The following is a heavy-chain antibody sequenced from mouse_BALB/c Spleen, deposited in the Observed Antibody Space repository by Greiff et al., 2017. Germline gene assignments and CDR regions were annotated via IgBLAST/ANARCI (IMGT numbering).Heavy chain of an antibody. CDR3: AKPQRGFAY. CDR2: INSNGGST. J-gene: IGHJ3*01. V-gene: IGHV5-6-3*01. CDR1: GFTFSSYG. Sequence: EVKLVESGGGLVQPGGSLKLSCAASGFTFSSYGMSWVRQTPDKRLELVATINSNGGSTYYPDSVKGRFTISRDNAKNTLYLQMSSLKSEDTAMYYCAKPQRGFAYWGQGTLVTVSA.